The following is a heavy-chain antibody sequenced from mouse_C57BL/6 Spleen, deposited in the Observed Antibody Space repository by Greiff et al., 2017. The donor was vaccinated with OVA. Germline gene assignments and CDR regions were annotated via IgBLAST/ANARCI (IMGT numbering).Heavy chain of an antibody. D-gene: IGHD1-1*01. CDR3: ARHRGSSYGFDY. J-gene: IGHJ2*01. V-gene: IGHV5-6*01. CDR1: GFTFSSYG. Sequence: EVHLVESGGDLVKPGGSLKLSCAASGFTFSSYGMSWVRQTPDKRLEWVATISSGGSYTYYPDSVKGRFTISRDNAKNTLYLQMSSLKSEDTAMYYCARHRGSSYGFDYWGQGTTLTVSS. CDR2: ISSGGSYT.